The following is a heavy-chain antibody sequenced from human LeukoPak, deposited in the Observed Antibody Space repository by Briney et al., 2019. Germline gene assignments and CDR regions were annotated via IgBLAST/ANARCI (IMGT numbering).Heavy chain of an antibody. V-gene: IGHV4-34*01. CDR2: INHSGST. CDR1: GGSFSGYY. CDR3: ARRIQYKGLDY. D-gene: IGHD5-18*01. J-gene: IGHJ4*02. Sequence: SETLSLTCAVYGGSFSGYYWSWIRQPPGRGLEWIGEINHSGSTNYNPSLKSRVTISVDTSKNQFSLKLSSVTAADTAVYYCARRIQYKGLDYWGQGTLVTVSS.